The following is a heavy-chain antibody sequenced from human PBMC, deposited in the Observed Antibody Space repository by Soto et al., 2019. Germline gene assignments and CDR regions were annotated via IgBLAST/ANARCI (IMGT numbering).Heavy chain of an antibody. D-gene: IGHD2-8*01. CDR1: GGTFSSYA. CDR3: FIYCTNGVCYIPSHYYYGMDV. V-gene: IGHV1-69*01. Sequence: QVQLVQSGAEVKKPGSSVKVSCKASGGTFSSYAISWVRQAPGQGLEWMGGIIPIFGTANYAQKFQGRVTITADESTSTAYMELSSLRSEDTVVYYCFIYCTNGVCYIPSHYYYGMDVWGQGTTVTVSS. CDR2: IIPIFGTA. J-gene: IGHJ6*02.